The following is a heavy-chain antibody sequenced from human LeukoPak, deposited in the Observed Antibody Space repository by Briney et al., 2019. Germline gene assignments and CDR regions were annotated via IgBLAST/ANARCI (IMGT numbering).Heavy chain of an antibody. CDR2: FDPEDGET. CDR1: GYTLTQLS. V-gene: IGHV1-24*01. J-gene: IGHJ5*02. Sequence: GAPVKVSCKVSGYTLTQLSMHWVRQAPGKGLEWMGGFDPEDGETIYAQKFQGRVTMTEDTSTDTAYMELSSLRSEDTAVYYCATAGGETMVRGVGDWFDPWGQGTLVTVSS. D-gene: IGHD3-10*01. CDR3: ATAGGETMVRGVGDWFDP.